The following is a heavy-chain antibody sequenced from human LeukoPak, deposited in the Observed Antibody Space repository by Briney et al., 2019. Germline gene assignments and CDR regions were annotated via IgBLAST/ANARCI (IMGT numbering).Heavy chain of an antibody. Sequence: SETLSLTCTVSGGSVSSSSTIYYWGWVRQPPGKGLEWIGSISYSGSTYYNPSLKSRVTISADTSNTHFSLKLTSVTAADTAVYYCASLTIYCSSTSCYGYNWFDPWGQGTLVTVSS. CDR2: ISYSGST. CDR1: GGSVSSSSTIYY. J-gene: IGHJ5*02. V-gene: IGHV4-39*02. D-gene: IGHD2-2*01. CDR3: ASLTIYCSSTSCYGYNWFDP.